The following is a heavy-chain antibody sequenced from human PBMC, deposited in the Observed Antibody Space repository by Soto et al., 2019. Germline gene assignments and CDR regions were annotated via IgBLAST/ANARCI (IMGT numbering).Heavy chain of an antibody. CDR1: GYSFTTYW. D-gene: IGHD2-8*02. CDR2: IYPADSDT. V-gene: IGHV5-51*01. Sequence: GESLKISCKGSGYSFTTYWIAWVRQMPGQGLEWMGTIYPADSDTRYSPSFHGQVTISADKSISTAYLQWSSLKASDSGMYYCARASAAGGDFYYYLDVWGIGTTVTVSS. J-gene: IGHJ6*03. CDR3: ARASAAGGDFYYYLDV.